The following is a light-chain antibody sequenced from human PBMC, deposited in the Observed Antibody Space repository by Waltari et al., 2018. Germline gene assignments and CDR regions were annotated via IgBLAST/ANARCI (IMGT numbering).Light chain of an antibody. CDR2: DVS. CDR1: SSDVGGYNY. Sequence: QSALTQPASVSGSPGQSITISCTGTSSDVGGYNYVSWYQQHPGKAPKLIIFDVSNRPAGGSSRCSGSKSGNTASLTISGLQAQDEADYYCSSYISSDTLELFGGGTSLTVL. CDR3: SSYISSDTLEL. J-gene: IGLJ2*01. V-gene: IGLV2-14*03.